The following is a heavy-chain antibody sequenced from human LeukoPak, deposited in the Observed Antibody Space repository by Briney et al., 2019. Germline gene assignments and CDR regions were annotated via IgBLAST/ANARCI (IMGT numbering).Heavy chain of an antibody. CDR3: ARNAVFCSGGSCYLAYFDY. J-gene: IGHJ4*02. D-gene: IGHD2-15*01. CDR2: INPNSGGT. CDR1: GYTFTGYY. V-gene: IGHV1-2*02. Sequence: ASVKVSCKASGYTFTGYYMHWVRQAPGQGLEWMGWINPNSGGTNYAQKFQGRVTMTRDTSINTAYMELSRLRSDDTAVYYCARNAVFCSGGSCYLAYFDYWGQGSLVTVSS.